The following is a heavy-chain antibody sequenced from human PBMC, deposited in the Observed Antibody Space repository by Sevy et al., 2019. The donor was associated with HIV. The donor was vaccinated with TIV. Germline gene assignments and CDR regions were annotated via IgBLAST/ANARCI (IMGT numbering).Heavy chain of an antibody. CDR3: ARANGYCSSTSCEGGYFDY. J-gene: IGHJ4*02. CDR2: IGTAGDT. Sequence: GGSLRLSCAASGFTFSSYDMHWVRQATGKGLEWVSAIGTAGDTYYPDSVKGRFTISRENAKNSLYLQMNSPRAGDTAVYYCARANGYCSSTSCEGGYFDYWGQGTLVTVSS. V-gene: IGHV3-13*01. D-gene: IGHD2-2*03. CDR1: GFTFSSYD.